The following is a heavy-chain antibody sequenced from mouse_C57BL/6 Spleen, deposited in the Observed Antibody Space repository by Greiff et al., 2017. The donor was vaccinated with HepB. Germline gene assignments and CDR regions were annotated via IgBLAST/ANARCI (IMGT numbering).Heavy chain of an antibody. CDR2: ISSGGSYT. CDR3: ARHRGGFDV. J-gene: IGHJ1*03. Sequence: EVQVVESGGDLVKPGGSLKLSCAASGFTFSSYGMSWVRQTPDKRLEWVATISSGGSYTYYPDSVKGRFTISRDNAKNTLYLQMSSLKSEDTAMYYCARHRGGFDVWGTGTTVTVSS. CDR1: GFTFSSYG. V-gene: IGHV5-6*01.